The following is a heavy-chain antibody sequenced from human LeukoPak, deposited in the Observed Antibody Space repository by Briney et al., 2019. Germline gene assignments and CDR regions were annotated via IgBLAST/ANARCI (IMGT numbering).Heavy chain of an antibody. J-gene: IGHJ4*02. Sequence: PGGSLRLSYAASGFTFSRNAIHWVRQGPGKGLEWVSYIAHHGSNKYYADSVKGRFTISRDNSKRTLYRQMNSLRADDTAVYYCAKDGSWSCTDWGQGTLVTVSS. CDR2: IAHHGSNK. CDR3: AKDGSWSCTD. D-gene: IGHD2-8*02. CDR1: GFTFSRNA. V-gene: IGHV3-30*02.